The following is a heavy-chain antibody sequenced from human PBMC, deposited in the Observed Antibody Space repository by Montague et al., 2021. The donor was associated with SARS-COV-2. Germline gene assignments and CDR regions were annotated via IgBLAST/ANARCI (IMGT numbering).Heavy chain of an antibody. CDR1: GGSISTYDW. D-gene: IGHD2-21*02. Sequence: SETLSLTCAVSGGSISTYDWWSWVRQPPGRGPEWVGHISHSGRTNYNPSFKSRVTMSVDKSKNQFSLKLTSVTAADTAVYYCARFTMVVSATGAFDIWSQGTMVAVSS. J-gene: IGHJ3*02. CDR3: ARFTMVVSATGAFDI. V-gene: IGHV4-4*02. CDR2: ISHSGRT.